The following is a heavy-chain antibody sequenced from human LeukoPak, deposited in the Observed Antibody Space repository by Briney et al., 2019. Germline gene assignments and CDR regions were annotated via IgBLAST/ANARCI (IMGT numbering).Heavy chain of an antibody. V-gene: IGHV1-2*02. CDR1: GYTFTGYY. CDR2: INPNSGGT. J-gene: IGHJ3*02. CDR3: ARAFEYYDILTSVALGAI. D-gene: IGHD3-9*01. Sequence: ASVKVSCKASGYTFTGYYMHWVRQAPGQGLEWMGWINPNSGGTNYAQKFQGRVTMTRDTSISTAYMELSRLRSDDTAVYYCARAFEYYDILTSVALGAIWGQGTMVTVSS.